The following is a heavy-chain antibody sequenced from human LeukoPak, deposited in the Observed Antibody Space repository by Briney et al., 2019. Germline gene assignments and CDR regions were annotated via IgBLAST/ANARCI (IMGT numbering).Heavy chain of an antibody. D-gene: IGHD2/OR15-2a*01. CDR3: AKCKTGTSRGNWFDP. CDR1: GFTFSSYA. CDR2: ISGSGGST. J-gene: IGHJ5*02. V-gene: IGHV3-23*01. Sequence: GGSLRLSCAASGFTFSSYALSWVRQAPGKGLEWVSAISGSGGSTYYADSVKGRFTISRDNSKNTLYLQMNSLRAEDTAVYYCAKCKTGTSRGNWFDPWGQGTLVTVSS.